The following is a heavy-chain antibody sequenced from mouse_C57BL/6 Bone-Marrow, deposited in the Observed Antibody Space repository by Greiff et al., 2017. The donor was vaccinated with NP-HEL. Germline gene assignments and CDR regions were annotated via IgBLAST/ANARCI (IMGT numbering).Heavy chain of an antibody. CDR3: ARRGVVAPYFDY. Sequence: EVQRVESGGGLVKPGGSLKLSCAASGFTFSSYTMSWVRQTPEKRLEWVATISGGGGNTYYPDSVKGRFTISRDNAKNTLYLQMSSLRSEDTALYYCARRGVVAPYFDYWGQGTTLTVSS. CDR1: GFTFSSYT. J-gene: IGHJ2*01. D-gene: IGHD1-1*01. V-gene: IGHV5-9*01. CDR2: ISGGGGNT.